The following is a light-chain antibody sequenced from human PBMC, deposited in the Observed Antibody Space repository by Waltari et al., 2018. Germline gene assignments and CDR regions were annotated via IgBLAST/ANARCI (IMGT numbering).Light chain of an antibody. CDR1: QSVGGS. V-gene: IGKV3-11*01. Sequence: EIVLTQSQATLSLPPGAGATLSCRASQSVGGSLAWYQQKPGQAPRLLIYNSSHRPPGIPGRFSGSGSGTDFTLTISSLAPEDFAVYYCQQHGNWPLTFGGGTKVEIK. CDR3: QQHGNWPLT. J-gene: IGKJ4*01. CDR2: NSS.